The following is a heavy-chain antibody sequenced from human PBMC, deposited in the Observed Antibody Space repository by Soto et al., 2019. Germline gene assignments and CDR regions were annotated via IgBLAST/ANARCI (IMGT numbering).Heavy chain of an antibody. V-gene: IGHV1-3*01. CDR2: INAGNGNT. J-gene: IGHJ3*02. D-gene: IGHD2-2*01. Sequence: GASVKVSCKASGYTFTSYAMPWVRQAPLQRREWMGWINAGNGNTKYSQKFQGRVTINRDTSASTDYMELRSLRCEDTAVYYYGRDLRIRSISTSHTIQGDGFESWGQGTMVTVSS. CDR3: GRDLRIRSISTSHTIQGDGFES. CDR1: GYTFTSYA.